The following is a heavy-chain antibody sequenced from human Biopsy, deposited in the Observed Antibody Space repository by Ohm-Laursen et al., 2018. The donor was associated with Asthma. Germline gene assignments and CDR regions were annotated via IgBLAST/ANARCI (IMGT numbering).Heavy chain of an antibody. CDR2: INPSGGST. Sequence: ASVKVSCKASGYTFTGYYIHWVRQAPGQGLEWMGIINPSGGSTSYAQKFQGRVTMTRDTSTGTVYMELSSLRSEDTAVYYCARRGITGTTLDYWGQGTLVTVSS. J-gene: IGHJ4*02. CDR1: GYTFTGYY. V-gene: IGHV1-46*01. CDR3: ARRGITGTTLDY. D-gene: IGHD1-7*01.